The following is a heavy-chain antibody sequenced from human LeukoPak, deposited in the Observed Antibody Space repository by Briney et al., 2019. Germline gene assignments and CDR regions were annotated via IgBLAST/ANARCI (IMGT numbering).Heavy chain of an antibody. V-gene: IGHV4-61*05. J-gene: IGHJ5*02. CDR3: ARHGGLYRTDGLGNWFDP. D-gene: IGHD3-10*01. CDR1: GGSISSSSYY. Sequence: SSETLSLTCTVSGGSISSSSYYWSWIRQPPGKGLEWIGYIYYSGSTNYNPSLKSRVTISVDTSKNQFSLKLSSVTAADTAVYYCARHGGLYRTDGLGNWFDPWGQGTLVTVSS. CDR2: IYYSGST.